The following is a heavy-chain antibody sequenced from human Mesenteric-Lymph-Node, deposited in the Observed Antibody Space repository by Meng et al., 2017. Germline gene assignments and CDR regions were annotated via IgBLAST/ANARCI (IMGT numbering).Heavy chain of an antibody. Sequence: GGSLRLSCVASGFTFSDYYMSWIRQAPGKGLEWVSYISSSGSTIYYADSVKGRFTISRDNAKNSLYLQMNSLRAEDTAVYYCARDYYGSGRTDAFDIWGQGTMVTVSS. CDR2: ISSSGSTI. J-gene: IGHJ3*02. V-gene: IGHV3-11*04. CDR3: ARDYYGSGRTDAFDI. D-gene: IGHD3-10*01. CDR1: GFTFSDYY.